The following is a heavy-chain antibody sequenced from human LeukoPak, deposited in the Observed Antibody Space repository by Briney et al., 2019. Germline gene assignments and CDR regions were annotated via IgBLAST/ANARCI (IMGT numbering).Heavy chain of an antibody. CDR1: GFAFNKYG. J-gene: IGHJ4*02. Sequence: ASVKVSCKASGFAFNKYGFSWARQAPGQGPEWLGWISAYDGRTNYAQNLQGRLTLTTDTSTPTAYLELRSLTSDDTAVYYCARDPSNTVGRNIYFDYWGQGTLVTVSS. D-gene: IGHD1-14*01. CDR2: ISAYDGRT. CDR3: ARDPSNTVGRNIYFDY. V-gene: IGHV1-18*01.